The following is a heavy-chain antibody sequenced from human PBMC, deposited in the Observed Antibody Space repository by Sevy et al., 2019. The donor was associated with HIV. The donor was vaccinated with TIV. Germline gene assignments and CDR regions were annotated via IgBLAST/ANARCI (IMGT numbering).Heavy chain of an antibody. J-gene: IGHJ6*02. CDR3: ARHVGRGYDFWSGYPYYYYYGMDV. Sequence: GGSLRLSCAASGFTFSSYWMSWVRQAPGKGLEWVANIKQDGSEKDYVNSVKGRFTISRDNAKNSLYLQMNSLRAEDTAVYYCARHVGRGYDFWSGYPYYYYYGMDVWGQGTTVTVSS. V-gene: IGHV3-7*01. D-gene: IGHD3-3*01. CDR2: IKQDGSEK. CDR1: GFTFSSYW.